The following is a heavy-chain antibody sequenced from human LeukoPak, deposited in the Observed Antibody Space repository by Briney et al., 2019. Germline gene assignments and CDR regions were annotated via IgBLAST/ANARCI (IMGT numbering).Heavy chain of an antibody. CDR1: GFTFSSYA. CDR2: VAHHGSNK. J-gene: IGHJ4*02. Sequence: GGSLRLSCAASGFTFSSYAIHWVRQGPGKGLEWVAYVAHHGSNKYHADSVKGRFTISRDNSKRTLYLQMNSLRADDTAVYYCAKDGSWSCTDWGQGTLVTVSS. D-gene: IGHD2-8*02. CDR3: AKDGSWSCTD. V-gene: IGHV3-30*02.